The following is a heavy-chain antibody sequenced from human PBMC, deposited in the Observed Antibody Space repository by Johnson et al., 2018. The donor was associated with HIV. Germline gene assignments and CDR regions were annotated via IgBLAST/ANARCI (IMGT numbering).Heavy chain of an antibody. CDR3: ARVQYRVAGNSYGAFDI. CDR1: GFTFADYG. Sequence: VQLVESGGGLVQPGRSLRLSCAASGFTFADYGMSWVRQAPGNGLEWVSGINWNGGSTGYAASVKGRFTSSRDNAKNPMYLQMNSLRAEDTALYYCARVQYRVAGNSYGAFDIWGQGTMVTVSS. D-gene: IGHD6-19*01. V-gene: IGHV3-20*04. CDR2: INWNGGST. J-gene: IGHJ3*02.